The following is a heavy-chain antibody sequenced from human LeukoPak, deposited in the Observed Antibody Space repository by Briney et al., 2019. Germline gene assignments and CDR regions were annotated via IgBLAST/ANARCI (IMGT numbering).Heavy chain of an antibody. CDR2: IYSDGTT. CDR3: ARDPGYNYGFDY. V-gene: IGHV3-66*01. CDR1: GFPVSDNY. J-gene: IGHJ4*02. D-gene: IGHD5-18*01. Sequence: GGSLRLSCAASGFPVSDNYMSWVRQAPGKGLEWVSIIYSDGTTYYADSVKGRFTISRDNSKNSLYLQMDSLRAEDTAVYYCARDPGYNYGFDYWGQGTLVTVSS.